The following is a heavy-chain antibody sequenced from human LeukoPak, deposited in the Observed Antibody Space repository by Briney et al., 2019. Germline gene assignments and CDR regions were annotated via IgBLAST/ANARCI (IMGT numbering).Heavy chain of an antibody. Sequence: GGSLRLSCAASGFTFNSYAMSWVRLAPGKGLEWVAFIRHDGTVKYYVDSVKGRFTVPRDNSKNTLYLQMNSLRAEDTAVYYCAKDVNVGGDYFDYWGQGTLATVSS. D-gene: IGHD3-10*01. CDR2: IRHDGTVK. CDR1: GFTFNSYA. V-gene: IGHV3-30*02. J-gene: IGHJ4*02. CDR3: AKDVNVGGDYFDY.